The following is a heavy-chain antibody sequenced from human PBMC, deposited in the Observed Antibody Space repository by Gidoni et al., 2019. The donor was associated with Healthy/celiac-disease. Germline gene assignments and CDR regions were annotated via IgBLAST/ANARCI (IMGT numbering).Heavy chain of an antibody. J-gene: IGHJ3*02. CDR1: GGSFSSYA. V-gene: IGHV1-69*01. CDR3: ARDRKGMGSGHDAFDI. Sequence: QVQLVQSGAEVKKPGSEVKVSCKASGGSFSSYAISWVRQAPGQGLAGMGGIIPIFGTANYAQKFQGRVTITSDESTSTAYMELSSLRSEDTAVYYCARDRKGMGSGHDAFDIWGQGTMVTVSS. CDR2: IIPIFGTA. D-gene: IGHD3-3*01.